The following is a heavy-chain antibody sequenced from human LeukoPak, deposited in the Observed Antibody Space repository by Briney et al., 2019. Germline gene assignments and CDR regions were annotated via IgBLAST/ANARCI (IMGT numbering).Heavy chain of an antibody. CDR2: ISSSGSTI. J-gene: IGHJ6*04. V-gene: IGHV3-48*04. CDR1: GFSFGDHS. D-gene: IGHD3-10*02. CDR3: AELGITMIGGV. Sequence: GGSLRLSCAGSGFSFGDHSMNWVRQAPGKGLEWVSYISSSGSTIYYADSVKGRFTISRDNAKNSLYLQMNSLRAEDTAVYYCAELGITMIGGVWGKGTTVTISS.